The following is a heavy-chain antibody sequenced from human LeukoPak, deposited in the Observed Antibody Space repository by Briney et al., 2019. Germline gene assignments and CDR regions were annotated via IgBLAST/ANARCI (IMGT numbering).Heavy chain of an antibody. Sequence: GGSLRLSCAASGFTFSSHSMNWVRQAPGKGLEWVSSISSSSHIYYADSVKGRFTMSRDNAKNSLYLQMNSLRAEDTAVYYCARAFGWYFDLWGRGTLVTVSS. CDR1: GFTFSSHS. CDR2: ISSSSHI. J-gene: IGHJ2*01. D-gene: IGHD3-16*01. CDR3: ARAFGWYFDL. V-gene: IGHV3-21*01.